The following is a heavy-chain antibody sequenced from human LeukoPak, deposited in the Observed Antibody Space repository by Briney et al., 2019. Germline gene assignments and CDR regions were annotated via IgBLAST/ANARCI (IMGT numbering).Heavy chain of an antibody. CDR2: ISSSSSYI. D-gene: IGHD4-17*01. V-gene: IGHV3-21*01. CDR1: GFTFSSYS. CDR3: ARDEGYGDYHLHFDY. J-gene: IGHJ4*02. Sequence: PGGSLRLSCAASGFTFSSYSMNWVRQAPGKGLEWVSSISSSSSYIYYADSVKGRFTISRDNAKNSLYLQMNSLRAEDTAVYYCARDEGYGDYHLHFDYWGQGTLVTVSS.